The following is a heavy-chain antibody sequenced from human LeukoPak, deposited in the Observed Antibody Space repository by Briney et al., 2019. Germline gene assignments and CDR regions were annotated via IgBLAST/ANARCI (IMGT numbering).Heavy chain of an antibody. CDR2: FDPEDGET. J-gene: IGHJ4*02. CDR1: GYTLTELS. D-gene: IGHD4-17*01. Sequence: ASVKVSCKVSGYTLTELSMHWVRQAPGKGLEWMGGFDPEDGETIYAQKFQGRVTMTEDTSTDTAYMELSSLRSEDTAVYYCARGHDYGDYWDFDYWGQGTLVTVSS. CDR3: ARGHDYGDYWDFDY. V-gene: IGHV1-24*01.